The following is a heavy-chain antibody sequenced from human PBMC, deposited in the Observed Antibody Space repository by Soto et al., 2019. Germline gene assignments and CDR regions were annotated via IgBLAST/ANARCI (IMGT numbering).Heavy chain of an antibody. CDR3: ARDRVVTPPYYYYYGMDV. CDR2: IYSGGST. V-gene: IGHV3-66*01. Sequence: GGSLRLSCAASGFTVSSNYMSWVRQAPGKGLEWVSVIYSGGSTYYADSVKGRFTISRDNSKNTLYLQMNSLRAEDTAVYYCARDRVVTPPYYYYYGMDVWGQGTTVTVSS. J-gene: IGHJ6*02. CDR1: GFTVSSNY. D-gene: IGHD3-3*01.